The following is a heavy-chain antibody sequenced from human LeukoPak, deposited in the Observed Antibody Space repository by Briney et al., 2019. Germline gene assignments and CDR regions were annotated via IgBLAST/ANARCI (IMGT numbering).Heavy chain of an antibody. V-gene: IGHV3-9*01. CDR2: ISWNSGSI. J-gene: IGHJ4*02. CDR1: GFTFDDYA. CDR3: GSLSSGYYPFDY. D-gene: IGHD3-22*01. Sequence: PGRSLRLSCAASGFTFDDYAMHWVRQAPGKGLEWVSGISWNSGSIGYADSVKGRFTISRDNAKNSLYLQMNSLRAEDTAVYYCGSLSSGYYPFDYWGQGTLVTVSS.